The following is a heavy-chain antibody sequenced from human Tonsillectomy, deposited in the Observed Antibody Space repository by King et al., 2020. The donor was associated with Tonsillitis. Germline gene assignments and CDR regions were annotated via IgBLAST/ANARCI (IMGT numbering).Heavy chain of an antibody. CDR2: IYSGGST. CDR1: GFTVSSNS. D-gene: IGHD4-17*01. J-gene: IGHJ4*02. Sequence: VQLVESGGGLVQPGGSLRLSCAASGFTVSSNSMSWVRQAPGTGLEGRSVIYSGGSTYYADSVKGRFTISRDNSKNTLYLQMNSLRAEDPAVDYCARERYVDYGLDYWGQGTLVTVSS. V-gene: IGHV3-66*01. CDR3: ARERYVDYGLDY.